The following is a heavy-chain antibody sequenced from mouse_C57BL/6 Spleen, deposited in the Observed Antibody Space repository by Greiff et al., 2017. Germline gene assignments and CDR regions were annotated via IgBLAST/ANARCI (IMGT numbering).Heavy chain of an antibody. D-gene: IGHD2-4*01. J-gene: IGHJ3*01. CDR3: ARSEGYDYDTWFAY. CDR2: IDPSDSYT. CDR1: GYTFTSYW. V-gene: IGHV1-69*01. Sequence: QVQLKQPGAELVMPGASVKLSCKASGYTFTSYWMHWVKQRPGQGLEWIGEIDPSDSYTNYNQKFKGKSTLTVDKSSSTAYMQLSSLTSEDSAVYYCARSEGYDYDTWFAYWGQGTLVTVSA.